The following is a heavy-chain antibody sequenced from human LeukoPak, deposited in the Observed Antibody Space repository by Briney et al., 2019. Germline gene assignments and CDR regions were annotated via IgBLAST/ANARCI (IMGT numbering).Heavy chain of an antibody. CDR1: GYLINSGYY. CDR2: IYHSGST. Sequence: SETLSLTCDVSGYLINSGYYWGWIRQPPGKGLEWIGNIYHSGSTYYNPSLKSRVTISTDTSKSQFSLKLTSVTAADTALYYCASRTSVTRALSFDYWGQGTLATVSS. V-gene: IGHV4-38-2*01. D-gene: IGHD2-21*02. CDR3: ASRTSVTRALSFDY. J-gene: IGHJ4*02.